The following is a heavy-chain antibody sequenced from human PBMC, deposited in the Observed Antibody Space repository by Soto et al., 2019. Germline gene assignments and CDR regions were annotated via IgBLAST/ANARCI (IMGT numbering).Heavy chain of an antibody. V-gene: IGHV1-69*13. CDR1: GGTFSSYA. D-gene: IGHD6-13*01. CDR2: IIPIFGTA. CDR3: ARDTNRYSRSWFPDY. J-gene: IGHJ4*02. Sequence: SVKVSCKASGGTFSSYAISWVRQAPGQGLEWMGGIIPIFGTANYAQKFQGRVTITADESTSTAYMELSSLRSEDTAVYYCARDTNRYSRSWFPDYWGQGPLVTVSS.